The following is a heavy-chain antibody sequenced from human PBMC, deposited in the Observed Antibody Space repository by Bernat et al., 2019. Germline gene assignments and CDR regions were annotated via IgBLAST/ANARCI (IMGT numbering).Heavy chain of an antibody. J-gene: IGHJ6*02. CDR1: GGSISSSSYY. Sequence: QLQLQESGPGLVKPSETLSLTCTVSGGSISSSSYYWGWIHQPPGKGLEWIGSIYYSGSTYYNPSLKSRVTISVDTSKNQFSLKLSSVTAADTAVYYCARLRSGSYPPGRYYYGMDVWGQGTTVTVSS. V-gene: IGHV4-39*01. D-gene: IGHD1-26*01. CDR2: IYYSGST. CDR3: ARLRSGSYPPGRYYYGMDV.